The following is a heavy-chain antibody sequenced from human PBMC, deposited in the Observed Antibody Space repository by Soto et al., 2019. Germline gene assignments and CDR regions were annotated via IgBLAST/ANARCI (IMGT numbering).Heavy chain of an antibody. V-gene: IGHV4-61*01. CDR2: MYYSGST. J-gene: IGHJ4*02. CDR3: ARGAVAGIDY. Sequence: SETLSLTCTVSGDSVNSHNYYWTWIRQPPGKGLEWIGYMYYSGSTNYNPSLKSRVTISVDTSKNQFSLKLSSVTAADTAVYYCARGAVAGIDYWGQGTLVTVSS. CDR1: GDSVNSHNYY. D-gene: IGHD6-19*01.